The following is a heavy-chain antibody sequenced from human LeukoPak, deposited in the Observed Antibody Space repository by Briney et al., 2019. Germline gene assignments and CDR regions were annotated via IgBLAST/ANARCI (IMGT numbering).Heavy chain of an antibody. CDR3: ARVEITFGGVIVIFDY. J-gene: IGHJ4*02. V-gene: IGHV1-2*02. CDR2: INPNSGGT. Sequence: GASVKVSCKASGYTFTGYYMHWVRQAPGQGLEWMGWINPNSGGTNYAQKFQGRVTMTRDTSISTAYMELSRLRSDDTAVYYCARVEITFGGVIVIFDYWGQGTLVTVSS. CDR1: GYTFTGYY. D-gene: IGHD3-16*02.